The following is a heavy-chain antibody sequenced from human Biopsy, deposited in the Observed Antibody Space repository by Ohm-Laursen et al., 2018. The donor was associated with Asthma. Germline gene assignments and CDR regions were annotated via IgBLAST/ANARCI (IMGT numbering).Heavy chain of an antibody. D-gene: IGHD6-6*01. CDR2: ISASGNST. J-gene: IGHJ4*02. CDR1: GFRFNSYA. V-gene: IGHV3-23*01. Sequence: GSLRLSCSAPGFRFNSYAVSWVRQAPGKGPERVSTISASGNSTYYGDSVKGRFTISRDNSKNTLYLQVNSLRGDDTAVYYCARGKTWGRSYYFDYWGQGTLVTVSS. CDR3: ARGKTWGRSYYFDY.